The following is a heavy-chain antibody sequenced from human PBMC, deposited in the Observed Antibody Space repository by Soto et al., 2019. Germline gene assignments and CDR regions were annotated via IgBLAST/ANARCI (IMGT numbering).Heavy chain of an antibody. Sequence: ASVKVSCKASGGTFSSYAISWVRQAPGQGLEWMGGIIPILGIANYAQKFQGRVTITADKSTSTAYMELSSLRSEDTAVYYCAYETSGYSSSWYYFDYWGQGTLVTVSS. J-gene: IGHJ4*02. CDR1: GGTFSSYA. CDR3: AYETSGYSSSWYYFDY. D-gene: IGHD6-13*01. V-gene: IGHV1-69*10. CDR2: IIPILGIA.